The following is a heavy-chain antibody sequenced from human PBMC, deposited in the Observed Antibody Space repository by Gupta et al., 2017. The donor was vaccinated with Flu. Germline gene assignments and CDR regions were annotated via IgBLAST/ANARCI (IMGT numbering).Heavy chain of an antibody. V-gene: IGHV3-30*18. CDR3: AKDWRWDKNNYGMNV. CDR1: YG. D-gene: IGHD1-26*01. Sequence: YGKGWVHQARGKAGEGVEGISMDGNNYYNADSVKDRFTSSRDNAKNTMYLQMSSLRTEDTDVYFCAKDWRWDKNNYGMNVWGQGTTVTVSS. CDR2: ISMDGNNY. J-gene: IGHJ6*02.